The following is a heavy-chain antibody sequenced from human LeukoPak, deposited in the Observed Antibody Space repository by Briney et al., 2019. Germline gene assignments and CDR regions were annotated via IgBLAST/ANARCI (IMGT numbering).Heavy chain of an antibody. V-gene: IGHV4-39*01. CDR2: IYYSGTT. J-gene: IGHJ1*01. CDR1: GGSISSSNYY. D-gene: IGHD1-14*01. CDR3: AGEITSSCHH. Sequence: SETLSLTCTVSGGSISSSNYYWGWVRQPPGKGLEWIGSIYYSGTTFYKPALKSRVTISVDTSKNQFSLKLSSVTAADTAVYYCAGEITSSCHHWGQGTLVTASS.